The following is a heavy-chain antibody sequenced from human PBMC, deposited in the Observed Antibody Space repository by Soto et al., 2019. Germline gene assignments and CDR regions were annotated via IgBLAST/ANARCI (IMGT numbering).Heavy chain of an antibody. Sequence: ASVKVSCKASGGTFSSYAISWVRQAPGQGLEWMGGIIPIFGTANYAQKFQGRVTITADESTSTAYMELSSLRSEDTAVYYCASGTGATSPDYGMDVWGQGTTVTVSS. J-gene: IGHJ6*02. V-gene: IGHV1-69*13. CDR3: ASGTGATSPDYGMDV. CDR1: GGTFSSYA. CDR2: IIPIFGTA.